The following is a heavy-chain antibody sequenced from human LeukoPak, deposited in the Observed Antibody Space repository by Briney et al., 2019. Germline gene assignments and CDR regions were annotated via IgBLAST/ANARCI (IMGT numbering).Heavy chain of an antibody. CDR1: GVSFSGYY. CDR3: AAQYYYDSSGYYFAVGY. Sequence: SETLSLTCAVYGVSFSGYYWSWIRQPPGKGLEWIGEINHSGSTNYNPSLKSRVTISVDTSKNQFSLKLSSVTAADTAVFYCAAQYYYDSSGYYFAVGYWGQGTLVTVSS. CDR2: INHSGST. J-gene: IGHJ4*02. V-gene: IGHV4-34*01. D-gene: IGHD3-22*01.